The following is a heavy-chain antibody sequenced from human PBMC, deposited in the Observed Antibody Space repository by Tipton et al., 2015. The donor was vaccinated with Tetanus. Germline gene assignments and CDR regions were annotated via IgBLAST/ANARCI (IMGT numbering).Heavy chain of an antibody. J-gene: IGHJ6*02. Sequence: TLSLTCTVSGGSVNSGSYYWSWIRQPPGKGLEWIGYIYQSGSTSYSPPLQGRVTISLETSKNQFSLRLGSVTAADTAVYYCARDGPYYSDAGNAFHFYGMDVWGQGAKVTVSS. CDR3: ARDGPYYSDAGNAFHFYGMDV. V-gene: IGHV4-61*01. D-gene: IGHD3-22*01. CDR1: GGSVNSGSYY. CDR2: IYQSGST.